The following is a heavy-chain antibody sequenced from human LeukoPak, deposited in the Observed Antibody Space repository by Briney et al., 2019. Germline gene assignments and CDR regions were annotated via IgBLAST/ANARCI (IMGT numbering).Heavy chain of an antibody. CDR2: IRGTGGNT. V-gene: IGHV3-23*01. Sequence: TGLEWVSPIRGTGGNTYYADSVKRRFTISSDNSKDTLYLQMNGLRAEDTAVYYCAKDRGYWGQGTLVTVSS. CDR3: AKDRGY. J-gene: IGHJ4*02.